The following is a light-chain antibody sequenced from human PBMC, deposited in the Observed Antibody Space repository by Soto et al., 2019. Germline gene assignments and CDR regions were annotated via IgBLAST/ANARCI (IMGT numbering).Light chain of an antibody. Sequence: IVMTQSPGTLSLSPGEGATLSCRASQIISSTYLAWYQQKPGQAPRLLIYAASKRATGIPDRFSGSGSGTDFTLTISRLEPEDFAVYYCQQYGTSPPFTFGRGTKVDIK. J-gene: IGKJ3*01. CDR1: QIISSTY. V-gene: IGKV3-20*01. CDR3: QQYGTSPPFT. CDR2: AAS.